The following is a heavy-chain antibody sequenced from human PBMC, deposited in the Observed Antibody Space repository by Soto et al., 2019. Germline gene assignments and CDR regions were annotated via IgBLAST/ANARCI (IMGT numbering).Heavy chain of an antibody. V-gene: IGHV4-59*01. CDR1: GGSISSYY. D-gene: IGHD2-2*01. CDR3: ARLYCSSTSCYFVY. CDR2: IYYSGST. J-gene: IGHJ4*02. Sequence: QVQLQESGPGLVKPSETLSLTCTVSGGSISSYYWSWIRQPPGKGLEWIGYIYYSGSTNYNPSLKSRVTISVDPSKNQFSLKLSSVTAADTAVYYCARLYCSSTSCYFVYWGQGTLVTVSS.